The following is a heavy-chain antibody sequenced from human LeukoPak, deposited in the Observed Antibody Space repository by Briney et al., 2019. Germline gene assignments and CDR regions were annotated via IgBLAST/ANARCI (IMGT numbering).Heavy chain of an antibody. J-gene: IGHJ6*02. Sequence: PRASVKVSCKASGYTFTSYGISWVRQAPGQGLEWMGWISAYNGNTNYAQKLQGRVTMTTDTSTSTAYMELRSLRSDDTAVYYCARHLPGIAAAGSYYYGMDVWGQGTTVTVPS. CDR3: ARHLPGIAAAGSYYYGMDV. D-gene: IGHD6-13*01. CDR1: GYTFTSYG. V-gene: IGHV1-18*01. CDR2: ISAYNGNT.